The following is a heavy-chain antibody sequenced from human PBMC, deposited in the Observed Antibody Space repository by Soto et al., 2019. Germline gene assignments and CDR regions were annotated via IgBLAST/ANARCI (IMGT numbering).Heavy chain of an antibody. Sequence: PGGSLRLSCAASGFTFSSYSMNWVRQAPGKGLEWVSYISSSSSTIYYADSVKGRFTISRDNAKNSLYLQMNSLRAEDTAVYYCERDWKCITIFGVETRAHDISGQRTMVTVSS. CDR1: GFTFSSYS. CDR2: ISSSSSTI. V-gene: IGHV3-48*01. D-gene: IGHD3-3*01. J-gene: IGHJ3*02. CDR3: ERDWKCITIFGVETRAHDI.